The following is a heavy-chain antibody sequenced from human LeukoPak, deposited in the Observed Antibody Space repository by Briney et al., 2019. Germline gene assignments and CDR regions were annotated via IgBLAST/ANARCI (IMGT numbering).Heavy chain of an antibody. CDR1: GGSISSSSYY. CDR2: IYYSGST. Sequence: SETLSLTCTVSGGSISSSSYYWGWIRQPPGKGLEWIGSIYYSGSTYYNPSLKSRVTISVDTSKNQFSLKLSSVTAADTAVYYCARVRIAVAGDAFDIWGQGTMVTVSS. D-gene: IGHD6-19*01. V-gene: IGHV4-39*07. CDR3: ARVRIAVAGDAFDI. J-gene: IGHJ3*02.